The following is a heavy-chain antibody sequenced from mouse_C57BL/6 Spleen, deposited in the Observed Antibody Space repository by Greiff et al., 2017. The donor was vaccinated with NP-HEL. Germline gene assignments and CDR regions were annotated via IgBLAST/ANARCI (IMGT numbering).Heavy chain of an antibody. Sequence: VQRVESGPELVKPGASVKISCKASGYSFTSYYIHWVKQRPGQGLEWIGWIYPGSGNTKYNEKFKGKATLTAVTSSSTAYMQLSSLTSEDSAVYYCARGATVVEGYWGQGTLVTVSA. CDR2: IYPGSGNT. D-gene: IGHD1-1*01. V-gene: IGHV1-66*01. J-gene: IGHJ3*01. CDR1: GYSFTSYY. CDR3: ARGATVVEGY.